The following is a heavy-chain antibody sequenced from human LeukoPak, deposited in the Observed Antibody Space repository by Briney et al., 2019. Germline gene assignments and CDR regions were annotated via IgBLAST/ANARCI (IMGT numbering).Heavy chain of an antibody. Sequence: GGSLRLSCAASGFTVSSNYMSWVRQAPGKGLEWVSVIYSGGSTYYADSVKGRFTISRDNSKNTLYLQMNSLRVEDTAVYYCARDRYYYDYVWGSYYFDYWGQGTLVTVSS. D-gene: IGHD3-16*01. CDR3: ARDRYYYDYVWGSYYFDY. J-gene: IGHJ4*02. V-gene: IGHV3-53*01. CDR1: GFTVSSNY. CDR2: IYSGGST.